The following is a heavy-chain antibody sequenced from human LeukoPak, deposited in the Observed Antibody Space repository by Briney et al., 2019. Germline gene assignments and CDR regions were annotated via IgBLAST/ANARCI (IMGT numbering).Heavy chain of an antibody. V-gene: IGHV5-51*01. CDR1: GYSFTSYW. D-gene: IGHD3-9*01. J-gene: IGHJ6*02. CDR3: ARAYYDILTGYYSYYYYGMDV. Sequence: GESLKISCKGSGYSFTSYWIGWVRPMPGKGLEWMGIIYPGDSDTRYSPSFQGQVTISADKSISTAYLQWSSLKASDTAMYYCARAYYDILTGYYSYYYYGMDVWGQGTTVPVSS. CDR2: IYPGDSDT.